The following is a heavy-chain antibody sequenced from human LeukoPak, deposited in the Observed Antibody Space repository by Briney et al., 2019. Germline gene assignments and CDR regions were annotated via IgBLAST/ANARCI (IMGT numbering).Heavy chain of an antibody. CDR1: GXRFSSYS. J-gene: IGHJ4*02. CDR2: MSGDSDII. V-gene: IGHV3-48*02. Sequence: TGGSLRLSWAASGXRFSSYSVNWVRQAPGKGLEWVSYMSGDSDIIDYADSVKGRFTISRDNARNSLYLQMNSLRDEDTAVYYCVRGGPIDYWGQGTLVTASS. CDR3: VRGGPIDY.